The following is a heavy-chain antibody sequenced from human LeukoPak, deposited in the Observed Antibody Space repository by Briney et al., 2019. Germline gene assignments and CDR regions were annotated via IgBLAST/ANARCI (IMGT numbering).Heavy chain of an antibody. D-gene: IGHD6-19*01. CDR3: ARESSSKWSGWYGHYYCGMDV. J-gene: IGHJ6*02. CDR1: GGSISSYY. CDR2: IYTSGST. V-gene: IGHV4-4*07. Sequence: SETLSLTCTVSGGSISSYYWSWIRQPAGKGLEWIGRIYTSGSTNYNPSLKSRVTMSVDTSKNQFSLKLSSVTAADTAVYYCARESSSKWSGWYGHYYCGMDVWGQGTTVTVSS.